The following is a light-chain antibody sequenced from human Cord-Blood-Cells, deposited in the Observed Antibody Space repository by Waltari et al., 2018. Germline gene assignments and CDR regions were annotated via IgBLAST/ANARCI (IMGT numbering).Light chain of an antibody. Sequence: QSALTQPASVSGSPGQSITISCTGTSSDVGSYNLVSWYQQHPGKAPKRMIYEVSNRPSGVYNRFSGSKSGNTASLTISGLQAEDEADYYCCSYAGSSTFVVFGGGTKLTVL. CDR1: SSDVGSYNL. V-gene: IGLV2-23*02. CDR3: CSYAGSSTFVV. J-gene: IGLJ2*01. CDR2: EVS.